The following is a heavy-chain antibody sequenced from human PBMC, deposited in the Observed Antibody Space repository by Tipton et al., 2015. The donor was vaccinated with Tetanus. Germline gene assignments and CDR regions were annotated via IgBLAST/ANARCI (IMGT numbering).Heavy chain of an antibody. J-gene: IGHJ4*02. CDR3: VRGRGLGAYSFGFEY. D-gene: IGHD5-12*01. Sequence: TLSLTCTVSGASLRGGDYHWSWIRQPPGKGLEWLAYISGSGTTNSNYYLKSRITMTQDTSRNQFSLKLTSVTAADSAVYYCVRGRGLGAYSFGFEYWGQGARVTVSS. V-gene: IGHV4-61*08. CDR2: ISGSGTT. CDR1: GASLRGGDYH.